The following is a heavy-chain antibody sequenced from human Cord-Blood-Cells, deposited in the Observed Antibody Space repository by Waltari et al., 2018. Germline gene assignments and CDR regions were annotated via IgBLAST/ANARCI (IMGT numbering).Heavy chain of an antibody. J-gene: IGHJ6*02. CDR3: ARLDDYGDYYYYCMDV. Sequence: QVQLQESGPGLVKPSETLSLTCAVSGYSISSGYYWGWLRQPPGKGLEWIGSIYHSGRTSYNPSLKSRVTISVDTSKNQFSLKLSSWTAADTAVYYCARLDDYGDYYYYCMDVWGQGTTFTVSS. V-gene: IGHV4-38-2*01. D-gene: IGHD4-17*01. CDR1: GYSISSGYY. CDR2: IYHSGRT.